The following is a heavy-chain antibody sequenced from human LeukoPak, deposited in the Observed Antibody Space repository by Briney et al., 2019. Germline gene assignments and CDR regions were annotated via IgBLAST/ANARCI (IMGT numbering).Heavy chain of an antibody. D-gene: IGHD3-22*01. CDR1: GYTFTSYG. Sequence: ASVKVSCKASGYTFTSYGISWVRPAPGQGLEWMGWISAYNGNTNYAQKLQGRVTMTTDTSTSTAYMELRSLRSDDTAVYYCARGSSHYYDSSGYYVFDYWGQGTLVTVSS. CDR2: ISAYNGNT. V-gene: IGHV1-18*01. CDR3: ARGSSHYYDSSGYYVFDY. J-gene: IGHJ4*02.